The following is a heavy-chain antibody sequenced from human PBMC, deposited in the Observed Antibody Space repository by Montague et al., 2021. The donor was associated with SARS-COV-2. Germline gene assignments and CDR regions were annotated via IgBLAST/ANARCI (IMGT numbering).Heavy chain of an antibody. CDR2: IKLGGSEQ. J-gene: IGHJ6*03. Sequence: SRSLSFSASGFFFGDYWMSWVRQAPGKGLEWVANIKLGGSEQYYMDSVKGRFTVSRDNARNSLSLQMNSLRAEDTAVYYCVRATHYMDVWGEGTTVAVSS. CDR1: GFFFGDYW. V-gene: IGHV3-7*01. CDR3: VRATHYMDV.